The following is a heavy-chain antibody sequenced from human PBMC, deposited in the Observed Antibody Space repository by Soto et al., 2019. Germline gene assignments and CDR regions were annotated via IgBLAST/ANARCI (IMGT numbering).Heavy chain of an antibody. V-gene: IGHV1-69*01. D-gene: IGHD2-8*01. CDR2: IIPIFGTA. Sequence: SVKVSCKASRGTFSSDAISWVRQAPGQGLEWMGGIIPIFGTANYAQKFQGRVTITADESTSTAYMELSSLRSEDTAVYYCARGRHRVCPHLQNYYFGYWGQGTLVTVSS. CDR3: ARGRHRVCPHLQNYYFGY. CDR1: RGTFSSDA. J-gene: IGHJ4*02.